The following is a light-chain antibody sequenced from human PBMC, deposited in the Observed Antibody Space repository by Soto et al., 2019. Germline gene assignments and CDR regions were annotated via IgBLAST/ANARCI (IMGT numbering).Light chain of an antibody. CDR1: QTISNW. Sequence: IQMTQSPSTLPASVGDRVTITCQASQTISNWLAWYQQKPGKAPKLLIYKASTLESGVPSRFSGSGSGTEFTLTISSLQPEDFATYYCQQYNSYSQTFGQGTKVDNK. CDR3: QQYNSYSQT. CDR2: KAS. V-gene: IGKV1-5*03. J-gene: IGKJ1*01.